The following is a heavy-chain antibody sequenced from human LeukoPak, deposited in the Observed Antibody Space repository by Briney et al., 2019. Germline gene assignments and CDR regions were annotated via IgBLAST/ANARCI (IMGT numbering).Heavy chain of an antibody. CDR1: GYTFTSYG. CDR2: ISAYNGNT. Sequence: GASVKVSCKASGYTFTSYGIGWVRQAPGQGLEWMGWISAYNGNTNYAQKLQGRVTMTTDTSTSTAYMELRSLRSDDTAVYYCARDPGYSSSWEYYYYYGMDVWGQGTTVTVSS. J-gene: IGHJ6*02. V-gene: IGHV1-18*01. D-gene: IGHD6-13*01. CDR3: ARDPGYSSSWEYYYYYGMDV.